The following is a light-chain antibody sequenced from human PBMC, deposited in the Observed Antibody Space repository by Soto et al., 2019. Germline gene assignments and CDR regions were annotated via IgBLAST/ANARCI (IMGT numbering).Light chain of an antibody. CDR3: QTWGAGIVV. CDR1: SGHSNYA. CDR2: VNSDGSH. J-gene: IGLJ2*01. Sequence: QLVLTQSPSASASLGASVKLTCTLSSGHSNYAIAWHQQQSEKGPRYLMKVNSDGSHSKGDGIPDRFSGSSSGAERYLTISRLQSEDEADYYCQTWGAGIVVFGGGTKVTVL. V-gene: IGLV4-69*01.